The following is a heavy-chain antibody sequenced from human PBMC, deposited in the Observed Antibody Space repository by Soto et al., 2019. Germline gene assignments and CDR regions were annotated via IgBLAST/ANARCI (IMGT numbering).Heavy chain of an antibody. D-gene: IGHD1-1*01. V-gene: IGHV4-59*01. CDR2: IYYSGST. CDR3: ARDNGGTRFDY. J-gene: IGHJ4*02. Sequence: PSETLSLTCTVSGGSISSYYWSWIRQPPGKGLEWIGYIYYSGSTNYNPSLKSRVTISVDTSKNQFSLKLSSVTAADTAVYYCARDNGGTRFDYWGQGTLVTVSS. CDR1: GGSISSYY.